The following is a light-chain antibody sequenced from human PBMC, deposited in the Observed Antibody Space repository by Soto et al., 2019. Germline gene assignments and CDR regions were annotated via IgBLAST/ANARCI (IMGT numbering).Light chain of an antibody. J-gene: IGKJ5*01. CDR2: AAS. CDR3: QQYNNWS. V-gene: IGKV3-15*01. CDR1: KIVGSN. Sequence: EIVMTQSPATLSVSPGERATPSSGASKIVGSNLAWYQQKPGQAPRLLIYAASTRATGIPARFSGSGSGTEFTLTISSLQSEDFAVYYCQQYNNWSFGQGTRLEIK.